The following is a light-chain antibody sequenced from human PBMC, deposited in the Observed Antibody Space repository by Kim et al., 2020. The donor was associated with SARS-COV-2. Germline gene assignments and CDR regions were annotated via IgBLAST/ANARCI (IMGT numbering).Light chain of an antibody. CDR1: QSISGW. CDR2: DAS. V-gene: IGKV1-5*01. J-gene: IGKJ1*01. CDR3: QQYSIVPWT. Sequence: DIQMTQSPSTLSASVGDRVTITCRASQSISGWLAWYQQKPGKAPKLLIYDASNLQSGVPSRFSGSESGTEFTLTISSLQPDDFATYNCQQYSIVPWTFGQGTKVYIK.